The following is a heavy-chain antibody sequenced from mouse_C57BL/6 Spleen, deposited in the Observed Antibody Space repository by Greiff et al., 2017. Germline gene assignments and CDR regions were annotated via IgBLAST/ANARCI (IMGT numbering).Heavy chain of an antibody. Sequence: QVQLQQSGAELVKPGASVKISCKASGYAFSSYWMTWVKQRPGKGLEWIGQIYPGDGDTNYNGKFKGKATLTADKSSSTAYMQLSSLTSEDSAVYFCAREGGYSLDYWGQGTTLTVSS. V-gene: IGHV1-80*01. J-gene: IGHJ2*01. CDR3: AREGGYSLDY. CDR2: IYPGDGDT. D-gene: IGHD2-3*01. CDR1: GYAFSSYW.